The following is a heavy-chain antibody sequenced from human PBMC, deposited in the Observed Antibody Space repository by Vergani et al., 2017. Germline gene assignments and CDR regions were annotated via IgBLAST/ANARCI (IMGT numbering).Heavy chain of an antibody. CDR3: ARLPIAAAGLDY. CDR2: ISSSSSYI. CDR1: GFTFSSYS. Sequence: EVQLVESGGGLVKPGGSLRLSCAASGFTFSSYSMNWVRQAPGKGLEWVSSISSSSSYIYYADSVKGRFTISRDNAKNSLYLQMNSLRAEDTAVYYCARLPIAAAGLDYWGLGTLVTVSS. V-gene: IGHV3-21*01. D-gene: IGHD6-13*01. J-gene: IGHJ4*02.